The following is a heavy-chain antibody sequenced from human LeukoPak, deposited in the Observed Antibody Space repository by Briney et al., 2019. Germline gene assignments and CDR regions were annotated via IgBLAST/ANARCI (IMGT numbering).Heavy chain of an antibody. CDR2: IYYSGST. D-gene: IGHD3-9*01. J-gene: IGHJ5*02. CDR3: ARHAVAASLTGYYWHWFDP. CDR1: GGSISSSSYY. V-gene: IGHV4-39*01. Sequence: PSETLPLTCTVSGGSISSSSYYWGWIRQPPGKGLEWIGSIYYSGSTYYNPSLKSRVTISVDTSKNQFSLKLSSVTAADTAVYYCARHAVAASLTGYYWHWFDPWGQGTLVTVSS.